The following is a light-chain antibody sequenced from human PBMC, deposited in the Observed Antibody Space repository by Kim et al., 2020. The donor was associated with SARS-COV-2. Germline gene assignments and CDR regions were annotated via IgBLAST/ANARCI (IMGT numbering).Light chain of an antibody. CDR1: QDISNY. J-gene: IGKJ5*01. CDR2: DAS. Sequence: ASVGDRVTMTCQASQDISNYLNWYQQKPGEAPKRLIYDASTLETRVPSRFSGDGSGTDFTLTITTLQPEDIATYYCQQYDDVPITFGQGTRLEIK. CDR3: QQYDDVPIT. V-gene: IGKV1-33*01.